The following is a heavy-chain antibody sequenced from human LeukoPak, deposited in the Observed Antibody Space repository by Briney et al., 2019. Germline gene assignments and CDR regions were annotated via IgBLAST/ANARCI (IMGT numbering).Heavy chain of an antibody. V-gene: IGHV3-23*01. CDR1: GFIFNNYA. CDR2: ISGLGGRA. CDR3: ARRGGSSWSSFDY. D-gene: IGHD6-13*01. J-gene: IGHJ4*02. Sequence: GGSLRLSCAASGFIFNNYAMNWVRKAPGKGLEWVSGISGLGGRAYYAASVKGRFTISRDNSGNRVFLQLNSLRVEDTAVYYCARRGGSSWSSFDYWGQGTLVTVSS.